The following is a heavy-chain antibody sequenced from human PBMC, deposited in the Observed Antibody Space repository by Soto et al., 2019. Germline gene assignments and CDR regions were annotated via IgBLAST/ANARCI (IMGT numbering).Heavy chain of an antibody. V-gene: IGHV4-34*01. J-gene: IGHJ5*02. CDR1: GESCSGYY. CDR3: TRAGRYSYDNWFDP. CDR2: IHPSGST. D-gene: IGHD5-18*01. Sequence: SETLSLTCAVYGESCSGYYCSWTRQPPGKGLEWIGEIHPSGSTYYNPSLKTRFTISRDNAKNTLYLQMNSLRAEDTALYYCTRAGRYSYDNWFDPWGQGTLVTVSS.